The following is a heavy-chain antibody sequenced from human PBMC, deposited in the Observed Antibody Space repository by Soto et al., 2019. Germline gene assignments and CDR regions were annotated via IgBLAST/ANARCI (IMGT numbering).Heavy chain of an antibody. J-gene: IGHJ4*02. Sequence: QVQLQESGPGLVNPSDTLSLTFSVSGASIARPLFYWAWIRQTPGKAVEWNGSVHFSGYIYYNPSLKRRGALSGDTSKKQFSLRLSSTTAAQTALYSCVSFALQYYFDFWFQGALVSV. CDR2: VHFSGYI. CDR3: VSFALQYYFDF. CDR1: GASIARPLFY. V-gene: IGHV4-39*01.